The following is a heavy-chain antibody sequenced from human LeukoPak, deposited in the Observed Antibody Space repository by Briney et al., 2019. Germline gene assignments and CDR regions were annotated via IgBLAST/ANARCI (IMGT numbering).Heavy chain of an antibody. CDR2: INTEGAST. V-gene: IGHV3-74*01. Sequence: GALRLSCTASGFAFSSYWMFWVRQAPGKGLVWVSQINTEGASTTYGDPAKGRFTTSRDNAKNTLYLQMNSLRVEDTAVYCCARGTATTAGIDFWGQGTLVTVSS. J-gene: IGHJ4*02. CDR1: GFAFSSYW. D-gene: IGHD1/OR15-1a*01. CDR3: ARGTATTAGIDF.